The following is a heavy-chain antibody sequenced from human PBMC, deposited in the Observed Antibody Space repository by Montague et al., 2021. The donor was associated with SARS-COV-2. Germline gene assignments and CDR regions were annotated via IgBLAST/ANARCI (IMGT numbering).Heavy chain of an antibody. D-gene: IGHD1-26*01. Sequence: SETLSLTCSVSGDSIRSSGYYWGWIRQPPGKGLEWIGTVYYSGSTNYNPSLKSRVTMPVDTSKNQFSLELRSVTAADTAVYYCARLGFVGLWWDLGWFDPWGQGTLVTVSS. CDR2: VYYSGST. CDR3: ARLGFVGLWWDLGWFDP. CDR1: GDSIRSSGYY. V-gene: IGHV4-39*01. J-gene: IGHJ5*02.